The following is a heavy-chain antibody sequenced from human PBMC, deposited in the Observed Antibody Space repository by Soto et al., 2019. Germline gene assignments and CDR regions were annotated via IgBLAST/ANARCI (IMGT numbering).Heavy chain of an antibody. CDR3: ARNGSYYDFRSGYYLGGGMDV. D-gene: IGHD3-3*01. CDR1: GGSFSRYD. CDR2: INHSGST. J-gene: IGHJ6*02. Sequence: PSETLSLTCAVYGGSFSRYDWCWIRHRPGKGLDWIGEINHSGSTNYSPSLKSRFTISVDTSKNQFSLTLSSVTAADTAVYYCARNGSYYDFRSGYYLGGGMDVWGQGTRVTVSS. V-gene: IGHV4-34*01.